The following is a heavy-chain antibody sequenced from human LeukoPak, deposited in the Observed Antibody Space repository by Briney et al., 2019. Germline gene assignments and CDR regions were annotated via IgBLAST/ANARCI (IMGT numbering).Heavy chain of an antibody. V-gene: IGHV1-69*13. CDR1: GGTFSSYA. CDR2: IIPIFGTA. Sequence: SVKVSSKASGGTFSSYAISWVRQAPGQGLEWMGGIIPIFGTANYAQKFQGRVTITADESTSTAYMELSSLRSEDTAVYYCARTNYDIPGIALFDYWGQGTLVTVSS. CDR3: ARTNYDIPGIALFDY. J-gene: IGHJ4*02. D-gene: IGHD6-13*01.